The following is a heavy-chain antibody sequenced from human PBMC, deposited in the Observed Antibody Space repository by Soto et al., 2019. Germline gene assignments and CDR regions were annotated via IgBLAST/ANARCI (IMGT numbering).Heavy chain of an antibody. CDR1: GFTFTTYV. J-gene: IGHJ4*02. CDR3: ATEGKYKYAHDY. D-gene: IGHD2-2*01. V-gene: IGHV3-33*01. CDR2: LWYDGTNE. Sequence: PGGSLRLSCAASGFTFTTYVMHWVRQAPGKGLEWVAVLWYDGTNENYADSVKGRFTISRDNSKNTLYLQMNSLRVEDTAVYHCATEGKYKYAHDYWGQGTLVTVSS.